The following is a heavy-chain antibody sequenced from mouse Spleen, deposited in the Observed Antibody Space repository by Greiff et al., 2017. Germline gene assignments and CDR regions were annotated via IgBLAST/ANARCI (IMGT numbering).Heavy chain of an antibody. CDR3: TYGVRRGRDY. CDR2: IVPEDGDT. J-gene: IGHJ4*01. D-gene: IGHD2-14*01. V-gene: IGHV14-1*01. CDR1: GFNIKDYY. Sequence: EVQLQQSGAELVRPGASVKLSCTAPGFNIKDYYMYWVKQRSEQGPEWIGRIVPEDGDTEYAPKFQGKATMTAATSSNTAYLQLSSLTSEDTAVYYCTYGVRRGRDYWGQGTSVTVSS.